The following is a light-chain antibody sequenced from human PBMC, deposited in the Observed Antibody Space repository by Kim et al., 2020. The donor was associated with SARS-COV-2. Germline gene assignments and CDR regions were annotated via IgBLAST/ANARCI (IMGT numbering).Light chain of an antibody. J-gene: IGLJ3*02. Sequence: SYELTQPPSVSVSPGQTATFTCSGENLGDKYICWYQQKPGQPPMLVIYQNYKRPSGIPERFSGSNSGNTATLTITGTQAMDEPDDYCQAGDYRRVFRGGT. CDR1: NLGDKY. CDR2: QNY. CDR3: QAGDYRRV. V-gene: IGLV3-1*01.